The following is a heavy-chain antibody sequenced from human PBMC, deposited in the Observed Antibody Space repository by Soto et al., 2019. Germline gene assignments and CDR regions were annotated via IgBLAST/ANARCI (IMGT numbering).Heavy chain of an antibody. V-gene: IGHV3-21*01. CDR3: ARDPLWFGEIGYFDY. CDR2: IDSSGNFI. Sequence: EVQLVDSGGGLVKPGGSLRLSCAASGFTFSYHAMNWVRQAPGKGLEWVSSIDSSGNFIYYADSVKGRFTISRDNAKSSLYLQMTTLKAEDTAVYYCARDPLWFGEIGYFDYWGQGALVTVSS. CDR1: GFTFSYHA. J-gene: IGHJ4*02. D-gene: IGHD3-10*01.